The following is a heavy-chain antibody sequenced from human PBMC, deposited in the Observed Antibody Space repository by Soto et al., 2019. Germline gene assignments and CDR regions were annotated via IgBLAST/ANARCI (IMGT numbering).Heavy chain of an antibody. CDR3: ARSPRSISAGGIDY. D-gene: IGHD6-13*01. CDR1: GGSISSSNL. J-gene: IGHJ4*02. CDR2: IYHTGTT. V-gene: IGHV4-4*02. Sequence: QVQLQESGPGLVKPSGTLSLTCAVSGGSISSSNLWTWVHQPPGKGLEWIGEIYHTGTTNYNPSLKSRVTISVDKSKNHFSLKLNSVTAADTAVYYCARSPRSISAGGIDYWGQGILVTVSS.